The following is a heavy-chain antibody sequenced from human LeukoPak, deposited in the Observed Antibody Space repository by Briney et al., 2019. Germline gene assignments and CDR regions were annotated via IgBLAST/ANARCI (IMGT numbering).Heavy chain of an antibody. CDR3: ARRGGRFDY. CDR2: ISSSSSTI. V-gene: IGHV3-48*02. J-gene: IGHJ4*02. CDR1: GFTFSSYS. D-gene: IGHD3-16*01. Sequence: PGGSLRLSCAASGFTFSSYSMNWVRQAPGKGLEWVSYISSSSSTIYYADSVKGRFTISRDNAKNSLYLQINSLRDEDTAVYSCARRGGRFDYWGQGTLVTVSS.